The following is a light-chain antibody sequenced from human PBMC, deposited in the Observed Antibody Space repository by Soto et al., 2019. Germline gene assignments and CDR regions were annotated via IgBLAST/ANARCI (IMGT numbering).Light chain of an antibody. CDR1: SSDVGRYNY. CDR2: EVS. J-gene: IGLJ1*01. Sequence: QSALTQPASVSGSPGQSITISCTGTSSDVGRYNYVSWYQQYPGKAPKLIIYEVSDRPSGVSDRFSGSKSDNTASLTISGLQAEDEADYYCYSYTTTSTYVFGSGTKVTVL. CDR3: YSYTTTSTYV. V-gene: IGLV2-14*01.